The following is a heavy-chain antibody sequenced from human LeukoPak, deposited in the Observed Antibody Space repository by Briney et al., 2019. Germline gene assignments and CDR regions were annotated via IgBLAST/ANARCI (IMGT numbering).Heavy chain of an antibody. CDR1: GFTFSDSW. J-gene: IGHJ4*02. CDR3: ARHLLRGQNFDY. V-gene: IGHV3-7*01. Sequence: PGGSLRLSCGTSGFTFSDSWMSWFRQAPGQVLERVARIKDDGSDKYYLDSGRGRFTISRDNAEDSLYLQLDDLRAEDTAVFYCARHLLRGQNFDYWGQGTLVTVSS. CDR2: IKDDGSDK.